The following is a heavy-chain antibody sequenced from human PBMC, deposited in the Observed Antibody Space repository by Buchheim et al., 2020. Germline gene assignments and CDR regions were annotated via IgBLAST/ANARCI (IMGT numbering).Heavy chain of an antibody. Sequence: EVQLLESGGGLVQPGGSLRLSCVASGFIFDDFAMSWVRQAPGKGLEWISGCTFSGGITYYADSVKGRFTISRDNSKNTLYLQMISLRAGDTAIYYCAKGMIVATTNLDYWGQGTL. CDR1: GFIFDDFA. CDR2: CTFSGGIT. D-gene: IGHD5-12*01. CDR3: AKGMIVATTNLDY. V-gene: IGHV3-23*01. J-gene: IGHJ4*02.